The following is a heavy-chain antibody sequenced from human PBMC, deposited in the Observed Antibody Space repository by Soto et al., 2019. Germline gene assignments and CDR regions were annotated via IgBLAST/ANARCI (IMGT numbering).Heavy chain of an antibody. CDR1: GFTFSDYY. CDR2: ISSSGDII. V-gene: IGHV3-11*01. Sequence: GGSLRLSCAASGFTFSDYYMSWIRQAPGKGLEWVSYISSSGDIIYYADSMKGRFTTSRDNAKNSLYLQMNNLRAEDTAVYYCARDLGYYDSSGYLDYWGQGTLVTVSS. CDR3: ARDLGYYDSSGYLDY. J-gene: IGHJ4*02. D-gene: IGHD3-22*01.